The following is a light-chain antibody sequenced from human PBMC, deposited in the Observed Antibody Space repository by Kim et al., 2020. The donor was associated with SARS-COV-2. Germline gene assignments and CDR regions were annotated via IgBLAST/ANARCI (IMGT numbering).Light chain of an antibody. CDR2: GAS. V-gene: IGKV3-20*01. CDR3: QQYGSSPKT. CDR1: QSVSSSY. J-gene: IGKJ1*01. Sequence: SAGERDTLSCRASQSVSSSYLAWYQQKPGQAPRLLIYGASSRATGIPDRFSGSGSGTDFTLTISRLEPEDFAVYYCQQYGSSPKTFGQETKVDIK.